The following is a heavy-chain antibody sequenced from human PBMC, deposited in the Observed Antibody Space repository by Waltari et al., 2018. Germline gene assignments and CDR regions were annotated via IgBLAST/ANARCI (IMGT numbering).Heavy chain of an antibody. V-gene: IGHV1-46*01. D-gene: IGHD2-21*01. J-gene: IGHJ6*02. CDR3: ALDTGALWMDV. Sequence: QVQLVQSGAEVKKPGASVKIPCKTSEYTFTSSYIHWVRQAPGQGLEWMGIINPSGGSTIYAQKFQGRVTMTGDTSTSTVYMELSSLRSEDTAVYYCALDTGALWMDVWGQGTTVTVSS. CDR1: EYTFTSSY. CDR2: INPSGGST.